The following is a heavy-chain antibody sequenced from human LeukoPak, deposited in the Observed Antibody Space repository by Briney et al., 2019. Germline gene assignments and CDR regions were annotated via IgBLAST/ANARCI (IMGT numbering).Heavy chain of an antibody. J-gene: IGHJ5*02. CDR3: ARACTSTSCHENNWFDP. CDR1: GYTFTGYY. V-gene: IGHV1-18*04. Sequence: VASVKVSCKASGYTFTGYYMHWVRQAPGQGLEWMGWISGYNGNINYAVKLPGRVSVTTDISTSTAYMELRSLRPDDTAVYYCARACTSTSCHENNWFDPWGQGTLVTVSS. D-gene: IGHD2-2*01. CDR2: ISGYNGNI.